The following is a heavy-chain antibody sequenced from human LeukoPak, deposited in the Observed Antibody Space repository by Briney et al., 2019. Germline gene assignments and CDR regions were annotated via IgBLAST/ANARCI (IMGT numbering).Heavy chain of an antibody. Sequence: GASVKVSCKASGYAFTSYGISWVRQAPGQGLEWMGWINTNTGNPTYAQGFTGRFVFSLDTSVSTAYLQISSLKAEDTAVYYCARDPSSFDYWGQGTLVTVSS. CDR2: INTNTGNP. J-gene: IGHJ4*02. CDR3: ARDPSSFDY. CDR1: GYAFTSYG. D-gene: IGHD6-6*01. V-gene: IGHV7-4-1*02.